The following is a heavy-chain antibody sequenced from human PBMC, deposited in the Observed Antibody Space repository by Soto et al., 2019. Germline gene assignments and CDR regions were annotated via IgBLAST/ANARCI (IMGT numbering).Heavy chain of an antibody. Sequence: PSETLSLTCTVSGGSISSSSYYWGWIRQPPGKGLEWIGSIYYSGSTYYNPSLKSRVTISVDTSKNQFSLKLSSVTAADTAVYYCARSPGGIAAAGTFDYWGQGTLVTVSS. D-gene: IGHD6-13*01. V-gene: IGHV4-39*01. CDR1: GGSISSSSYY. J-gene: IGHJ4*02. CDR3: ARSPGGIAAAGTFDY. CDR2: IYYSGST.